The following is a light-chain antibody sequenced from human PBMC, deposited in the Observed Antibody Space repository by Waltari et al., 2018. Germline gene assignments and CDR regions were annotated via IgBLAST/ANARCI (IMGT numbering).Light chain of an antibody. CDR1: QSVSKY. J-gene: IGKJ1*01. CDR3: QKYGTLPAT. Sequence: EIVLTQSPGTLYLSRGERATLSCRASQSVSKYLAWYQQKPGQAPRLLIYDASTRATGIPDRFSATGWGTDFSLSISRLEPEDFAVYYCQKYGTLPATFGQGTKVQMK. V-gene: IGKV3-20*01. CDR2: DAS.